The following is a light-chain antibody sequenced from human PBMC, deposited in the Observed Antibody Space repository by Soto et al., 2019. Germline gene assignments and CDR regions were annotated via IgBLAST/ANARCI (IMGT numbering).Light chain of an antibody. CDR3: QQYNNWPRT. CDR1: QDVSTN. CDR2: AAS. J-gene: IGKJ1*01. Sequence: EVVMTQSPAPLSVSPGERATLSCRASQDVSTNVAWFQQKFGQAPRLLIYAASTRATGLPARFSGSASGSDFTRTISGLQSEDAAIYYGQQYNNWPRTFGQGTKVEIK. V-gene: IGKV3-15*01.